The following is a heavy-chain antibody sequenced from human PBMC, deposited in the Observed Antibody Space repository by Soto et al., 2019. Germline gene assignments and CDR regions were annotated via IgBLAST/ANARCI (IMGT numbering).Heavy chain of an antibody. J-gene: IGHJ4*02. V-gene: IGHV4-4*02. Sequence: TLSLSCAVSGGSISSSNWWSWVRQPPGKGLEWIGEIYHSGSTNHNPSLKSRVTISVDKSKNQFSLKLSSVTAADTAVYYCARVPYYGSGSSKKRPFDYWGQRTLVTGSS. D-gene: IGHD3-10*01. CDR2: IYHSGST. CDR1: GGSISSSNW. CDR3: ARVPYYGSGSSKKRPFDY.